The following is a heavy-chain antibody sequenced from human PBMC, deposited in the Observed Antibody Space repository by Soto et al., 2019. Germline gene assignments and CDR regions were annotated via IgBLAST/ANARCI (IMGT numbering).Heavy chain of an antibody. CDR3: ALMDGDTAPFISGH. J-gene: IGHJ1*01. Sequence: QVQLVQSGAEVKKPGSSVKVSCKASGGTFSSYTISWVRQAPGQGLEWMGRIIPILGIANYAQKFQGRVTITADKSTSTAYMELSSLRSEDTAVYYCALMDGDTAPFISGHWGQGTLVTVSS. D-gene: IGHD2-8*01. CDR2: IIPILGIA. CDR1: GGTFSSYT. V-gene: IGHV1-69*02.